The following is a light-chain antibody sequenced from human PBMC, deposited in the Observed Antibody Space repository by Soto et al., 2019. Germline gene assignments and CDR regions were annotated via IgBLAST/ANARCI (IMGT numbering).Light chain of an antibody. CDR1: ESVDIN. CDR2: GAS. V-gene: IGKV3-20*01. J-gene: IGKJ1*01. CDR3: QQYGSSPQT. Sequence: EIVLTQSRSTLSVSPGERVTLSCRASESVDINLAWYQQKPGQAPRLLIYGASTRATDKPGTFSGRGSGTDFTLTISRLEPEDFAVYYCQQYGSSPQTLGQGTKVDI.